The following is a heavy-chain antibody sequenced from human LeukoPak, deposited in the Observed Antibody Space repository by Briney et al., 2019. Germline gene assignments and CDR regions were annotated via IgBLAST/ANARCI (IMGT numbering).Heavy chain of an antibody. CDR2: INPSGGST. V-gene: IGHV1-46*01. D-gene: IGHD5-24*01. CDR1: GYTFTNYY. J-gene: IGHJ4*02. CDR3: AREGEMATTPRGGFDY. Sequence: ASVKVSCKASGYTFTNYYIHWVRQAPGQGLECMGIINPSGGSTSYAQKFQGRVTMTRDTSTSTVYMELSSLRSEDTAVYYCAREGEMATTPRGGFDYWGQGTLVTVSS.